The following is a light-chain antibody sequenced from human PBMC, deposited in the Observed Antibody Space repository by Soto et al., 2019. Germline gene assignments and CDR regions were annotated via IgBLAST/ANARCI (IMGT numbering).Light chain of an antibody. CDR2: GNN. CDR1: SSNIGAVYD. V-gene: IGLV1-40*01. CDR3: QSYDSSLISYV. J-gene: IGLJ1*01. Sequence: QSVLTQPPSVSGAPGQRVTISCTGSSSNIGAVYDVHWYQQLPGTAPKLLIYGNNNRPSGVPDRFSGSKSGTSASLAITGLQAEDEADYYCQSYDSSLISYVFGTGTKLTVL.